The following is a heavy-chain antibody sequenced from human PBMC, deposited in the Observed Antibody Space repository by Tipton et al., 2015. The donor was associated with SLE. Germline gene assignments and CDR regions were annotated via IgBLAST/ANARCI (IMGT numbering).Heavy chain of an antibody. CDR2: IKSKTDGGTT. Sequence: SLRLSCAASGFTFSNAWMSWVRQAPGKGLEWVGRIKSKTDGGTTDYAAPVKGRFTISRDDSKNTLYLQMNSLKTEDTAVYHCTTLAAADAFDIWGQGTMVTVSS. CDR3: TTLAAADAFDI. D-gene: IGHD6-13*01. V-gene: IGHV3-15*01. CDR1: GFTFSNAW. J-gene: IGHJ3*02.